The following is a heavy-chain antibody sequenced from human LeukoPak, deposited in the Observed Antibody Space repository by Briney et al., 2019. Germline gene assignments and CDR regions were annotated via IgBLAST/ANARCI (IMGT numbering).Heavy chain of an antibody. Sequence: SVKVSCEASGGTFSSYAISWVRQTPGQGLEWMGGIIPIFGTANYAQKFQGRVTITADESTSTAYMELSSLRSEDTAVYYCARVSLRRNYYYYYGMDVWGQGTTVTVSS. CDR3: ARVSLRRNYYYYYGMDV. D-gene: IGHD3-16*01. V-gene: IGHV1-69*13. CDR2: IIPIFGTA. CDR1: GGTFSSYA. J-gene: IGHJ6*02.